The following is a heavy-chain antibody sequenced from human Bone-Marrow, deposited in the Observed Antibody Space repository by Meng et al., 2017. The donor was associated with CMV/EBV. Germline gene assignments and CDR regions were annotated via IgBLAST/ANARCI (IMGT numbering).Heavy chain of an antibody. CDR1: GFTFSRHW. V-gene: IGHV3-21*01. J-gene: IGHJ6*02. Sequence: GGSLRLSCAASGFTFSRHWMTWVRQAPGKGLEWVSSISSSSSYIYYADSVKGRFTISRDNAKNSLYLQMNSLRAEDTAVYYCAREVMGGWHYYYGMDVWGQGTTVTVSS. CDR3: AREVMGGWHYYYGMDV. D-gene: IGHD2-15*01. CDR2: ISSSSSYI.